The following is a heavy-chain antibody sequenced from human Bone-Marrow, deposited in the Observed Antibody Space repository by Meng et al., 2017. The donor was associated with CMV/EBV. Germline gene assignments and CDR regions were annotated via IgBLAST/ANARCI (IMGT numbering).Heavy chain of an antibody. D-gene: IGHD2-2*01. CDR1: GFTFSSYS. Sequence: GGSLRLSCAASGFTFSSYSMNWVRQAPGKGLEWVSSISSSSSYIYYADSVKGRFTISRDNAKNSLYLQMNRLRAEDTAVYYCAREEGILVVVPAEGYYYGMDVWGQGTTVTVSS. CDR2: ISSSSSYI. J-gene: IGHJ6*02. CDR3: AREEGILVVVPAEGYYYGMDV. V-gene: IGHV3-21*01.